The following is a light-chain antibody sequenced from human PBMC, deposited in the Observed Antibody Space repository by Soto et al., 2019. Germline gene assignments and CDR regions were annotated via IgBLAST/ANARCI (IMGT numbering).Light chain of an antibody. CDR2: GAS. CDR3: QQRSNWPPIT. Sequence: ERVMTQSPATLSVSPGERATLSCRASQSVRSNLTWYQQKPGQAPRLLIYGASTRATGIPARFSGSGSGTDFTLTISSLEPEDFAVYYCQQRSNWPPITFGQGTRLEIK. J-gene: IGKJ5*01. CDR1: QSVRSN. V-gene: IGKV3-11*01.